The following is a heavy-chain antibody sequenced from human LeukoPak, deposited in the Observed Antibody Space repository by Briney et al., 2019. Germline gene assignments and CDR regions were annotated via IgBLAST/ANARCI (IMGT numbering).Heavy chain of an antibody. CDR1: GGPFSGYF. Sequence: SETLSLTCAVSGGPFSGYFWSWIRQSSGEGLEWIGEIHNSGTTNYNPSLNSRVTISEDTSKNQFYLNLSSVTAADTAVYYCARRYYYNLGSFPFDFWGQGTLVTVSS. V-gene: IGHV4-34*01. D-gene: IGHD3-10*01. J-gene: IGHJ4*02. CDR3: ARRYYYNLGSFPFDF. CDR2: IHNSGTT.